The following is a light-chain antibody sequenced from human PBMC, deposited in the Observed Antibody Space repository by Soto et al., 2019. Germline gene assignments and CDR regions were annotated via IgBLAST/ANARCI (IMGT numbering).Light chain of an antibody. CDR3: QQYKT. V-gene: IGKV3-20*01. CDR1: QSVNINY. Sequence: EIVLTQSPGTLSLSPGERATLSCRASQSVNINYYAWYQQKSGQAPRLLIYGTSNRASGIPDRFSGSGSGTDFTLSISGLEPEDFAVYFCQQYKTFGQGTKVDIK. J-gene: IGKJ1*01. CDR2: GTS.